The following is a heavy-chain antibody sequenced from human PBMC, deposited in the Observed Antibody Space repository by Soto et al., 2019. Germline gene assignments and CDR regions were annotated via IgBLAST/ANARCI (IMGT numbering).Heavy chain of an antibody. CDR2: IIPIFGTA. D-gene: IGHD3-3*01. CDR3: ARANYDFWSGYYYYYGMDV. Sequence: QVQLVQSGAEVKKPGSSVKVSCKASGGTFSSYAISWVRQAPGQGLEWMGGIIPIFGTANYAQKFQGRVTITADKSTSTAYMELSSLRSEDTAVYYCARANYDFWSGYYYYYGMDVWGQGTTVTVSS. V-gene: IGHV1-69*06. CDR1: GGTFSSYA. J-gene: IGHJ6*02.